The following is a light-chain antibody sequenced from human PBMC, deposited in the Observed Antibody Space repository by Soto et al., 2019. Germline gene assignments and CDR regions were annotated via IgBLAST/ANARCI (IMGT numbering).Light chain of an antibody. CDR1: QTISSW. CDR3: QHYNSYSEA. CDR2: KAS. J-gene: IGKJ1*01. Sequence: IEMTPSPSTLSGSVGDRVTITCRASQTISSWLAWYQQKPGKAPKLLIYKASTLKSGVPSRFSGSGSGTEFTLTISSLQPDDFATYYCQHYNSYSEAFGQGTKVDI. V-gene: IGKV1-5*03.